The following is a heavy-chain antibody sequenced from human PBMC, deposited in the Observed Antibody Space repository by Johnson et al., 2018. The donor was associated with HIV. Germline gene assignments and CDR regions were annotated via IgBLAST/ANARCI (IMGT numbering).Heavy chain of an antibody. J-gene: IGHJ3*02. CDR1: GFTFSSYA. V-gene: IGHV3-30-3*01. D-gene: IGHD1-26*01. CDR3: AKDRYGGRYPDSFDI. CDR2: ISYDGSNK. Sequence: QVQLVESGGGVVQPGRSLRLSCAASGFTFSSYAMHWVRQAPGKGLEWVAVISYDGSNKYYADSVKGRFTISRDNSKNTVFLQMNTLRADDTAVYYCAKDRYGGRYPDSFDIWGQGTMVTVSS.